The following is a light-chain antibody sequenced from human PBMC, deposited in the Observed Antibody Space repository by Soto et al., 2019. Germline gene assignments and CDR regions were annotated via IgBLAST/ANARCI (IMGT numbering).Light chain of an antibody. Sequence: DIQMTQSPATLSASIGDRVTITCRASESIKTWLAWYQQKPGKAPKLLIYKASSVDSGVPSRFSGSGSGTEFTLTINSLQSDDFGTYFCQQYNDYRSFGQGTKVDIK. V-gene: IGKV1-5*03. CDR3: QQYNDYRS. CDR2: KAS. CDR1: ESIKTW. J-gene: IGKJ1*01.